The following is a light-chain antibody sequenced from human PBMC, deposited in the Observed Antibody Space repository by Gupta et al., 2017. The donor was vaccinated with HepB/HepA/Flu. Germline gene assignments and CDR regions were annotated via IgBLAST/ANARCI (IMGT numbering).Light chain of an antibody. CDR1: NIGTKT. CDR3: QVWDSDSDHVV. Sequence: SYVLTQPPSVSVAPGQTARLTCGGNNIGTKTVHWYQQKPGQSPVLVISYDRYRPSGIPEQFSGSNSGNTATLTITRVAAGDEADYYCQVWDSDSDHVVFGGGTKLTVL. CDR2: YDR. J-gene: IGLJ2*01. V-gene: IGLV3-21*04.